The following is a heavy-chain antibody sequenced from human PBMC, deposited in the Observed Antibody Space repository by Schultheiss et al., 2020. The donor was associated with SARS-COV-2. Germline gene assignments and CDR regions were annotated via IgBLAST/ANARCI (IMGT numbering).Heavy chain of an antibody. D-gene: IGHD3-9*01. J-gene: IGHJ4*02. Sequence: GGSLRLSCAASGFTFSSYWMSWVRQAPGKGLEWVANIKQDGSEKYYVDSVKGRFTISRDNAKNSLYLQMNSLRAEDAAVYYCASSGPIAACDWWGQGTLVTVSS. CDR1: GFTFSSYW. CDR2: IKQDGSEK. V-gene: IGHV3-7*01. CDR3: ASSGPIAACDW.